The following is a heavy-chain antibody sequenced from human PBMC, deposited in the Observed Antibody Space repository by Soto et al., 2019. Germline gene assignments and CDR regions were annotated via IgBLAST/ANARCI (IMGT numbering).Heavy chain of an antibody. CDR2: IIPIFGTA. CDR3: AIWRLYSSSPLTGYYYGMDV. CDR1: GGTFSSYA. Sequence: QVQLVQSGAAVKKPGSSVKVSCKASGGTFSSYAISWVRQAPGQGLEWMGGIIPIFGTANYAQKFQGRVTITADESTSTAYMELSSLRSEDTAVYYCAIWRLYSSSPLTGYYYGMDVWGQGTTVTVSS. J-gene: IGHJ6*02. D-gene: IGHD6-6*01. V-gene: IGHV1-69*01.